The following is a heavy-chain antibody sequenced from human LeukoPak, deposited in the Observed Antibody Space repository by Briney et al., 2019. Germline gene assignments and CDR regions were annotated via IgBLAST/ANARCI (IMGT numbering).Heavy chain of an antibody. CDR3: ARVSTSTVGEKENAFDI. V-gene: IGHV3-30*01. J-gene: IGHJ3*02. CDR1: GFTFSSYA. CDR2: ISYDGSNK. Sequence: GGSLRLSCAASGFTFSSYAMHWVRQAPGKGLEWVAVISYDGSNKYYADSVKGRFTISRDNSKNTLYPQMNSLRAEDTAVYYCARVSTSTVGEKENAFDIWGQGTMVTVSS. D-gene: IGHD1-26*01.